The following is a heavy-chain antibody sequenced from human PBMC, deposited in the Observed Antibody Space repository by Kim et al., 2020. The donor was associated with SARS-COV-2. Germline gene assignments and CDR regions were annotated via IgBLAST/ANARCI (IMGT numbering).Heavy chain of an antibody. CDR1: GGSISSSSYY. CDR2: IYYSGST. CDR3: ARLSFYYDSSGYYSEYFQH. Sequence: SETLSLTCTVSGGSISSSSYYWGWIRQPPGKGLEWIGSIYYSGSTYYNPSLKSRVTISLDTSKNQFSLKLSSVTAADTAVYYCARLSFYYDSSGYYSEYFQHWGQGTLVTVSS. V-gene: IGHV4-39*01. D-gene: IGHD3-22*01. J-gene: IGHJ1*01.